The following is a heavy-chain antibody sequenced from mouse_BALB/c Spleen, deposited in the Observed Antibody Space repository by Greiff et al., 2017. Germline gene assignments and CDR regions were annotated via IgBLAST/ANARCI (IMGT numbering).Heavy chain of an antibody. CDR1: GYTFTSYW. Sequence: QVQLKQSGAELARPGASVKLSCKASGYTFTSYWMQWVKQRPGQGLEWIGAIYPGDGDTRYTQKFKGKATLTSDKSSSTAYMELSSLTSEDSAVYYCAREAYGNYLYAMDYWGQGTSVTVSS. J-gene: IGHJ4*01. CDR2: IYPGDGDT. CDR3: AREAYGNYLYAMDY. V-gene: IGHV1-87*01. D-gene: IGHD2-10*02.